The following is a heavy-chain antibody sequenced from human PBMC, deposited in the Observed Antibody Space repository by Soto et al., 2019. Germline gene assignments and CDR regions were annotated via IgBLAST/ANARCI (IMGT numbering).Heavy chain of an antibody. J-gene: IGHJ3*02. CDR1: GFTFSSYS. CDR3: ARETYYYDSSGYFRMPDAFDI. Sequence: PGGSLRLSCAASGFTFSSYSMNWVRQAPGKGLEWVSYISSSSSTIYYADSVKGRFTISRDNAKNSLYLQMNSLRDEDTAVYYCARETYYYDSSGYFRMPDAFDIWGQGTMVTVSS. V-gene: IGHV3-48*02. D-gene: IGHD3-22*01. CDR2: ISSSSSTI.